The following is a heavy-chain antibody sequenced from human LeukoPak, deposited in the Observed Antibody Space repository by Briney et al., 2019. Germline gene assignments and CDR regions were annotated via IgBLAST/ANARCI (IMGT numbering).Heavy chain of an antibody. Sequence: GASVKVSCKASVYTFTGHYMHWVRQAPGQGLEWMGWINPNSGGTNYAQKFQGRVTMTRDTSISTAYMELSRLRSDDTAVYYCARDRYYYYDKEFDPWGQGTLVTVSS. V-gene: IGHV1-2*02. D-gene: IGHD3-22*01. CDR1: VYTFTGHY. CDR2: INPNSGGT. CDR3: ARDRYYYYDKEFDP. J-gene: IGHJ5*02.